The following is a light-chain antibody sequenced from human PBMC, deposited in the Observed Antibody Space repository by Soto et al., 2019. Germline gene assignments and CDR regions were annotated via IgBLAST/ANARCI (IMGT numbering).Light chain of an antibody. CDR3: SSYAGSNNSYV. J-gene: IGLJ1*01. CDR2: EVS. V-gene: IGLV2-8*01. Sequence: QSAPTQPPSASGSPGQSVTISCTGTSSDVGGYNYVSWYQQHPGKAPKLMIYEVSKRPSGVPDRFSGSKSGNTASLTVSGLQAEDEADYYCSSYAGSNNSYVFGTGTKVTVL. CDR1: SSDVGGYNY.